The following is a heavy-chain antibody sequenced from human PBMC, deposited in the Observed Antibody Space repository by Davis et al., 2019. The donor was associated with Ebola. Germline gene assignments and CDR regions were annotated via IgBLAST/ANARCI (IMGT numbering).Heavy chain of an antibody. D-gene: IGHD2-21*02. Sequence: SLKISCAASGFTFDDYAMHWVRQAPGKGLEWVSGISWNSGSIGYADSVKGRFTISRDNAKNSLYLQMNSLRAEDTALYYCAKDFRESGGDCCFDIWGQGTMVTVSS. V-gene: IGHV3-9*01. CDR1: GFTFDDYA. CDR3: AKDFRESGGDCCFDI. J-gene: IGHJ3*02. CDR2: ISWNSGSI.